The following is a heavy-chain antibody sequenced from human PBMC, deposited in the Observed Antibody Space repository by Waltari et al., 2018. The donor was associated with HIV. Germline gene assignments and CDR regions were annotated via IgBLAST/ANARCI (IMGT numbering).Heavy chain of an antibody. CDR1: DDSIRSSSYY. CDR2: IHYAGDT. CDR3: ARSQSGGYSSSWYS. J-gene: IGHJ5*02. D-gene: IGHD6-13*01. V-gene: IGHV4-39*01. Sequence: QLQLRESGPGLVKPSETLSLTCSVSDDSIRSSSYYWGWIRQPPGKGLEWMGSIHYAGDTYYTPSLRGRVTMSADTAKKEISLRLTSVTAADTATYFCARSQSGGYSSSWYSWGQGTLVTVSS.